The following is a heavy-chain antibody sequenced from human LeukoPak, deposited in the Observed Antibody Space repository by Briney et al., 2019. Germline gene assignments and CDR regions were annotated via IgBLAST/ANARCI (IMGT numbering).Heavy chain of an antibody. Sequence: PSETLSLICTVSGGAISSYYWSWIWQPAGKGLEWIGRIYTSGSTNYNPSLKSRVTMSVDTAKNQFSLKLSSVTAADTAVYYCARVGYSYAFDTWGQGTLVTVSS. V-gene: IGHV4-4*07. CDR2: IYTSGST. CDR1: GGAISSYY. J-gene: IGHJ4*02. CDR3: ARVGYSYAFDT. D-gene: IGHD5-18*01.